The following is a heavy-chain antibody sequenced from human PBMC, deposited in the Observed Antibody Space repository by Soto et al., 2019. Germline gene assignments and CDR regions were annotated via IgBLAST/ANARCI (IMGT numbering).Heavy chain of an antibody. D-gene: IGHD6-13*01. CDR3: AKDLVGLAAGTRNFDY. J-gene: IGHJ4*02. CDR1: GFTFSSYA. Sequence: EVQLLESGGGLVQPGGSLRLSCAASGFTFSSYAMSWVRQAPGKGLEWVSAISGSGGSTYYADSVKSRFTISRDNSKNTLYLQMNSLRAEDTAVYYCAKDLVGLAAGTRNFDYWGQGTLVTVSS. CDR2: ISGSGGST. V-gene: IGHV3-23*01.